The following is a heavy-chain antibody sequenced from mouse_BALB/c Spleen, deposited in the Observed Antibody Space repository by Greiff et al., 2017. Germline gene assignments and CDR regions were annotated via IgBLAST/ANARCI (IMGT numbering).Heavy chain of an antibody. D-gene: IGHD2-10*01. CDR2: IDPENGNT. V-gene: IGHV14-1*02. Sequence: VQLKESGAELVRPGALVKLSCKASGFNIKDYYMHWVKQRPEQGLEWIGLIDPENGNTIYDPKFQGKASITADTSSNTAYLQLSSLTSEDTAVYYCARTYYGNSGYYFDYWGQGTTLTVSS. J-gene: IGHJ2*01. CDR1: GFNIKDYY. CDR3: ARTYYGNSGYYFDY.